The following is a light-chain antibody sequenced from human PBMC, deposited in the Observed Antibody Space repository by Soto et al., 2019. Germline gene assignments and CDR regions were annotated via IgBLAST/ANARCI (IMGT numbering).Light chain of an antibody. CDR2: DVS. J-gene: IGLJ2*01. CDR1: SSDVGLYNY. Sequence: QSALTQPASVSGSPGQSITISCTGTSSDVGLYNYVSWYQHHPGKAPKLMFYDVSDRPSVVSNRFSCSTSGNTASRTISGLQGEDEGYYYCTSDTSISTVKFGGGTKLTVL. CDR3: TSDTSISTVK. V-gene: IGLV2-14*01.